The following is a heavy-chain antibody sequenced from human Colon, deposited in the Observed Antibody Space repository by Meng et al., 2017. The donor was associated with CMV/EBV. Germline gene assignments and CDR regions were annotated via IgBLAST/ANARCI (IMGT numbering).Heavy chain of an antibody. D-gene: IGHD1-26*01. CDR3: GGDSGSGYSDF. CDR2: IRSKGLGETT. J-gene: IGHJ4*02. Sequence: GESPKTFRTGSGFTLGSYIMAWVRQAPGKGLEWIGVIRSKGLGETTNYAASVKGRFTISRDDSQGIVYLQMNNLRSEDTGVYYCGGDSGSGYSDFWGQGTLVTVSS. CDR1: GFTLGSYI. V-gene: IGHV3-49*02.